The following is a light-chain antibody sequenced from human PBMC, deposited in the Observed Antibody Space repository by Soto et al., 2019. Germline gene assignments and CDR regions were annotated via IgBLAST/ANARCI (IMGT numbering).Light chain of an antibody. CDR1: QSVSSY. J-gene: IGKJ1*01. Sequence: EIVLTQSPATLSLSPGERATLSCRASQSVSSYLAWYQQKPGQAPRLLIYDASNRATGIPARFSGSGSGTDFTLTISSLEPEEFAVYYCQQRSNWPPATFGRGTKVEIK. CDR3: QQRSNWPPAT. V-gene: IGKV3-11*01. CDR2: DAS.